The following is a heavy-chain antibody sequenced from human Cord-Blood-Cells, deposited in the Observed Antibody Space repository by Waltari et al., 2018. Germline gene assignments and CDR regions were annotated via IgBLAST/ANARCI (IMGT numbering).Heavy chain of an antibody. J-gene: IGHJ4*02. D-gene: IGHD3-10*01. CDR3: ASAGEITMVRGVIDLKNDY. V-gene: IGHV4-34*01. CDR1: GWSFSGYY. Sequence: QVQLQQWGAGLLKPSETLSLTCAVYGWSFSGYYWSWIRQPPGKGLEWIGEINQSGSTNSNPCLKSRVTISVDTSKNQFSLKLSSVTAADTAVYYCASAGEITMVRGVIDLKNDYWGQGTLVTVSS. CDR2: INQSGST.